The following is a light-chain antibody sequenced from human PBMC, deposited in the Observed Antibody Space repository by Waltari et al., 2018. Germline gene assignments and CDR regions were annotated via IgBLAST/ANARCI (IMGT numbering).Light chain of an antibody. V-gene: IGKV3-20*01. CDR3: QHYGSSLLIT. Sequence: EIVLTQSPGTLSLSPGARATLSCRASQTVSSSYLAWYQQKPDQAPRLLIYGASSRATGIPDRFSGSGSGTDFTLTISRLEPEDFAVYYCQHYGSSLLITFGQGTRLEIK. CDR2: GAS. J-gene: IGKJ5*01. CDR1: QTVSSSY.